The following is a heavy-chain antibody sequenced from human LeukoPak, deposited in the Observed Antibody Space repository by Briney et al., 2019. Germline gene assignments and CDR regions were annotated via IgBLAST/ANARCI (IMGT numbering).Heavy chain of an antibody. Sequence: GGSLRLSCAASGFTFSSYSMNWVRQAPGKGLEWVSSISSSSSYIYYADSVKGRFTISRDNAKNSLYLQMNSLRAEDTAVYYCARSGPKWGVTSPNDAFDIWGQGTMVTVSS. V-gene: IGHV3-21*01. CDR1: GFTFSSYS. J-gene: IGHJ3*02. CDR3: ARSGPKWGVTSPNDAFDI. D-gene: IGHD1-14*01. CDR2: ISSSSSYI.